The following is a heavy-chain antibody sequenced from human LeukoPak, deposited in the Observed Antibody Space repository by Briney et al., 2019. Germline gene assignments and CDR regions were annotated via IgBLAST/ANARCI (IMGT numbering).Heavy chain of an antibody. V-gene: IGHV3-64*01. J-gene: IGHJ3*02. Sequence: GGTLRLSCAASGFTFSSYAMHWVRQAPGKGLEYVSAISSNGGSTYCANSVKGRFTISRDHSKHTLYLQMGSLRAEDMAVYYCARQRWTGEDAFDIWGQGTMVTVSS. CDR3: ARQRWTGEDAFDI. CDR1: GFTFSSYA. CDR2: ISSNGGST. D-gene: IGHD3/OR15-3a*01.